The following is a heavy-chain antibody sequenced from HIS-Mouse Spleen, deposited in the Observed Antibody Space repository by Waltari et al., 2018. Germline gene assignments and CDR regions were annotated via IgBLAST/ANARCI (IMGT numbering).Heavy chain of an antibody. J-gene: IGHJ4*02. CDR1: GYTFTSYD. D-gene: IGHD1-26*01. V-gene: IGHV1-8*01. CDR2: VNPNSGNK. Sequence: QVQLVQSGAEVKKPGASVNVSCKASGYTFTSYDINWVRQATGQGLEGMGWVNPNSGNKGYAQKFKGRVTMTRNTSISTAYMELSSLRSEDTAVYYCARGRGATYYFDYWGQGTLVTVSS. CDR3: ARGRGATYYFDY.